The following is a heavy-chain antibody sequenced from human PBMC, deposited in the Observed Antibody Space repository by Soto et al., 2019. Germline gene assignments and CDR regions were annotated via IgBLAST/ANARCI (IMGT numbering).Heavy chain of an antibody. CDR1: GGSISSYY. J-gene: IGHJ5*02. Sequence: SETLSLTCTVSGGSISSYYWSWIRQPPGKGLEWIGYIYYSGSTNYNPSLKSRVTISVDTSKNQFSLKLSSVTAADTAVYYCAREGSGELSFNWFDPWGQGTLVTVSS. V-gene: IGHV4-59*01. CDR2: IYYSGST. D-gene: IGHD3-16*02. CDR3: AREGSGELSFNWFDP.